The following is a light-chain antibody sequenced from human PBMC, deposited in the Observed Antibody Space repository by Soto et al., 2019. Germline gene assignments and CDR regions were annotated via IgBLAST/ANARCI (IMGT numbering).Light chain of an antibody. J-gene: IGLJ2*01. V-gene: IGLV1-40*01. CDR1: SSNIGAGHD. Sequence: QAVLTQPLSVSGAPGQRVTISCTGSSSNIGAGHDVHWYQHLPGTAPKLLIYGNGNRPSGVPDRFSGSKSGTSASLAITGLQAEDEADYYCAAWDDSLNGVLFGGGTKLTV. CDR3: AAWDDSLNGVL. CDR2: GNG.